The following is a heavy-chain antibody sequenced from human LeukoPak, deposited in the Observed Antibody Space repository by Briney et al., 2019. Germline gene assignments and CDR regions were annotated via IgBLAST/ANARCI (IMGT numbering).Heavy chain of an antibody. CDR2: ISSSGSTI. CDR1: GFTFSDYY. J-gene: IGHJ4*02. D-gene: IGHD3-22*01. V-gene: IGHV3-11*04. Sequence: PGGSLRLSCAASGFTFSDYYMSWIRQAPGKGPEWVSYISSSGSTIYYADSVKGRFTISRDNAKNSLYLQMNSLRAEDTAVYYCARDEYYYDSSTGFDYWGQGTLVTVSS. CDR3: ARDEYYYDSSTGFDY.